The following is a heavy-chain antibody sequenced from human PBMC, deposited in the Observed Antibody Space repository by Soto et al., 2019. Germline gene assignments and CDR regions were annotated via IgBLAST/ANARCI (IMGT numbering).Heavy chain of an antibody. Sequence: QVQLVQSGAEVKKPGASVKVSCKASGYTFTSYDINWVRQATGQGLEWMGWMKPTIGNTGYAQKFQGEVTMTRITSMSTDYMELDNLRSEDTAVYYCARSAYDFWRGYTADVWGEGTTVAVSS. CDR2: MKPTIGNT. CDR3: ARSAYDFWRGYTADV. D-gene: IGHD3-3*01. J-gene: IGHJ6*04. V-gene: IGHV1-8*01. CDR1: GYTFTSYD.